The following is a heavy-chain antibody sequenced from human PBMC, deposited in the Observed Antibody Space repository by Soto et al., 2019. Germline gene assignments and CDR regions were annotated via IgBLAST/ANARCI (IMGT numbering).Heavy chain of an antibody. Sequence: SETLSLTCAVYGGSLIGHYGTWIRQPPRKGLEWIGEISHSGTTKYNPSLKGRVTISVDTSKNQFSLKLSSVTAADTAVYYCARYNWPLFDYWGQGTLVTVS. J-gene: IGHJ4*02. CDR3: ARYNWPLFDY. V-gene: IGHV4-34*01. D-gene: IGHD1-1*01. CDR2: ISHSGTT. CDR1: GGSLIGHY.